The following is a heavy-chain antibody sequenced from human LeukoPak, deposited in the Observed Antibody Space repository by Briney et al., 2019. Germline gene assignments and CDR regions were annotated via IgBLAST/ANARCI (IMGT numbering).Heavy chain of an antibody. J-gene: IGHJ4*02. D-gene: IGHD5-12*01. CDR3: VREERGLAIDY. CDR1: GFTFSSYA. V-gene: IGHV3-23*01. Sequence: GGSLRLSCAASGFTFSSYAMSWVRQVPGKGLEWVSGISGSGGSTYYADSVKGRFTISRDNSKNTLFLQMGSLRAEDMAVYYCVREERGLAIDYWGQGTLVTVSS. CDR2: ISGSGGST.